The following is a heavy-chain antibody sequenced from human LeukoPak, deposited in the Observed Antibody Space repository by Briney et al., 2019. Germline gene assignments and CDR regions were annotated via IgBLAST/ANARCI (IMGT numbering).Heavy chain of an antibody. J-gene: IGHJ3*02. CDR1: GGSFSGYY. D-gene: IGHD1-26*01. V-gene: IGHV4-34*01. CDR2: INHSGST. Sequence: SETLSLTCAVYGGSFSGYYWSWIRQPPGKGLEWIGEINHSGSTNYNPSLKSRVTISVDTSKNQFSLKLSSVTAADAAVYYCARQGWELDAFDIWGQGTMVTVSS. CDR3: ARQGWELDAFDI.